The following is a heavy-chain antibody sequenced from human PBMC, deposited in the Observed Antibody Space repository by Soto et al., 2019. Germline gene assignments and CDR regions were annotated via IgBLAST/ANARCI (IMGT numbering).Heavy chain of an antibody. D-gene: IGHD2-15*01. CDR3: AHTAGGGTSACFDY. CDR1: GFSLSTSRVG. J-gene: IGHJ4*02. Sequence: QITLKKSGPTLVKPTQTLTLTCTFSGFSLSTSRVGVGRIRQPPGKALEWLALIYWDHDKRYSPSLKSRLTITKDPSKNQVVRTMTNTDPVDTAPYYCAHTAGGGTSACFDYWGQGTLVTVSS. CDR2: IYWDHDK. V-gene: IGHV2-5*02.